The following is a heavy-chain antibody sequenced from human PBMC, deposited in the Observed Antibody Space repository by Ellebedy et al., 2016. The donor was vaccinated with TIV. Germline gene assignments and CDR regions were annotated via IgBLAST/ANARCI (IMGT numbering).Heavy chain of an antibody. CDR1: GGSFSDYY. V-gene: IGHV4-34*01. CDR3: ARRDTYSFAY. CDR2: INHSGSA. J-gene: IGHJ4*02. D-gene: IGHD5-18*01. Sequence: SETLSLTXAVYGGSFSDYYWSWIRQPPGKGLEWIGEINHSGSANYNPSLKSRVTMSVDTSKNQFSLKLSSVTAADTAVYYCARRDTYSFAYWGQGILVTGFS.